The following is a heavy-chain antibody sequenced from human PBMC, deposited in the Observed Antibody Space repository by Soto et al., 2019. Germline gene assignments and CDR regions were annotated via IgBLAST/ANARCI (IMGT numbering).Heavy chain of an antibody. V-gene: IGHV3-23*01. Sequence: EMQLLESGGGLVQPGGSLRLSCAASGFTFSTYAMSWVRQAPGKGLEWVSAISSSGGSTYYADSVKGRFTISRDNSKNTLYLQMNSLRAEDTALYYCAKDYWGSYSGQGTLVTVSS. CDR1: GFTFSTYA. CDR2: ISSSGGST. D-gene: IGHD3-16*01. J-gene: IGHJ4*02. CDR3: AKDYWGSY.